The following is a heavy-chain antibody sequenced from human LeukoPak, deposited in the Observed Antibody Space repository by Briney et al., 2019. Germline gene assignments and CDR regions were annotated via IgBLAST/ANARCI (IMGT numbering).Heavy chain of an antibody. CDR1: GFSFSSYA. Sequence: QPGGSLRLSCATSGFSFSSYAMSWVRQAPGKGLEWVSAMSSSDDGRYYAASVRGRFTISRDTSRSTLYLQMNSPRAEDAAVYYCAKAPVTSCRGAFCYPFDYWGQGTLVTVSS. CDR2: MSSSDDGR. J-gene: IGHJ4*02. V-gene: IGHV3-23*01. D-gene: IGHD2-15*01. CDR3: AKAPVTSCRGAFCYPFDY.